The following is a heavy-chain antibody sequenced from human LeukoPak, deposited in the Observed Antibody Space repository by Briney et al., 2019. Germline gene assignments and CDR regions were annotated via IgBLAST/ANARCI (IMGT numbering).Heavy chain of an antibody. Sequence: GGSLILSCAASGFTFSIYEMNWVRQAPGKGLEWVAFIRYDGSNKYYADSVKGRFTISRDNSKNTLYLQMNSLRAEDTAVYYCARLGRGIHSYALNWGQGTLVTVSS. CDR3: ARLGRGIHSYALN. D-gene: IGHD5-18*01. CDR1: GFTFSIYE. CDR2: IRYDGSNK. J-gene: IGHJ4*02. V-gene: IGHV3-30*02.